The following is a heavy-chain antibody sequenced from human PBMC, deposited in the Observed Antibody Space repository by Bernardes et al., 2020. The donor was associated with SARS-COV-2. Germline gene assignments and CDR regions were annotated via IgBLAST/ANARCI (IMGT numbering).Heavy chain of an antibody. J-gene: IGHJ5*02. CDR3: PRAFCSSATCHPFDP. CDR2: VYYTGAT. Sequence: SETLSLTCTISGVSISSSPYYWGWIRQPPGKGLEWIGSVYYTGATYYNPSLKSRVTMSLDTPNNRLSLKMTSVTAAHTAVYYCPRAFCSSATCHPFDPWGHGCLVSVSS. V-gene: IGHV4-39*01. D-gene: IGHD2-15*01. CDR1: GVSISSSPYY.